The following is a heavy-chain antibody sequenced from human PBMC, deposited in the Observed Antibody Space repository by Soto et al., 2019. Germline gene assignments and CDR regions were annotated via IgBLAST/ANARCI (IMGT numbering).Heavy chain of an antibody. Sequence: GGSLRLSCAASGFTFSSYWMSWVRQAPGKGLEWVANIKQDGTAKYYLDSVKGRFTVSRDNVKNSLYLQMNSLRAEDTAMYYCTTDRGYLTFDYWGPGTLVTVSS. CDR2: IKQDGTAK. CDR1: GFTFSSYW. J-gene: IGHJ4*02. D-gene: IGHD3-22*01. V-gene: IGHV3-7*01. CDR3: TTDRGYLTFDY.